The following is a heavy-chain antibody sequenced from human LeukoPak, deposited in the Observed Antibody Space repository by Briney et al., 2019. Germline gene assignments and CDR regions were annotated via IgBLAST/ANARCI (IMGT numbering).Heavy chain of an antibody. J-gene: IGHJ4*02. Sequence: PGGSLRLSCAASGFTFSSCGMHWVRQAPGKGLEWVAVIWYDGSNKYYADSVKGRFTISRDNSKNTLYLQMNSLRAEDTAVYYCARDRRGYSSGWDLDYWGQGTLVTVSS. V-gene: IGHV3-33*01. D-gene: IGHD6-19*01. CDR1: GFTFSSCG. CDR3: ARDRRGYSSGWDLDY. CDR2: IWYDGSNK.